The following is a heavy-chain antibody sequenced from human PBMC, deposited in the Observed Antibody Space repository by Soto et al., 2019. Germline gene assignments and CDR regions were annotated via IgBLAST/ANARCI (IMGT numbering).Heavy chain of an antibody. Sequence: ASVKVSCKASGYTFTSYAMHWVRQAPGQRLEWMGWINAGNGNTKYSQKFQGRVTITRDTSASTAYMELSSLRSEDTAVYNCARPMTTVTPNLDYWGQGTLVTVSS. V-gene: IGHV1-3*01. CDR2: INAGNGNT. D-gene: IGHD4-17*01. CDR3: ARPMTTVTPNLDY. CDR1: GYTFTSYA. J-gene: IGHJ4*02.